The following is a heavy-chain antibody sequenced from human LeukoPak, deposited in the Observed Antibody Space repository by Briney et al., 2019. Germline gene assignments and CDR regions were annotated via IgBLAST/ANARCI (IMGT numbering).Heavy chain of an antibody. J-gene: IGHJ4*02. CDR1: GFTFSSYG. CDR3: VRSSMAAAAPFDY. CDR2: IWYDGSIK. Sequence: GRPLRLSCAASGFTFSSYGMHWVRQAPGKGLEWVTVIWYDGSIKCCADSVKGLFTISRDNSKNTLYLQMNSLRAEDTAVYYCVRSSMAAAAPFDYWGQGILVTVSS. V-gene: IGHV3-33*01. D-gene: IGHD6-13*01.